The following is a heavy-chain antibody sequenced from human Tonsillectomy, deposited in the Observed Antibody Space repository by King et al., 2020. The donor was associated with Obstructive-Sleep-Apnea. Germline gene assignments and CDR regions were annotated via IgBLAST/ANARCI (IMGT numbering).Heavy chain of an antibody. CDR2: IWYDGSNK. V-gene: IGHV3-33*01. CDR3: AREYIAVDGVYYYYGMDV. J-gene: IGHJ6*02. Sequence: VQLVESGGGVVQPGRSLRLSCAASGFTFSSYGMHWVRQAPGKGLEWVAVIWYDGSNKYYADSVKGRFTISRDNSKNTLYLQMNSLRAEDTAVYYCAREYIAVDGVYYYYGMDVWGQGTTVTVSS. D-gene: IGHD6-19*01. CDR1: GFTFSSYG.